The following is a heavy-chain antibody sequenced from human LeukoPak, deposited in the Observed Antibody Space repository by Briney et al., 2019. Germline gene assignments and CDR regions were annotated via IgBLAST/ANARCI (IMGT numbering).Heavy chain of an antibody. D-gene: IGHD3-3*01. CDR3: ARDIVTIFGVVTPEDWFDP. CDR1: GGSISSYY. Sequence: PSETLSLTCTVSGGSISSYYWSWIRQPAWKGLEWIGRIYTSGSTNYNPSLKSRVTMSVDTSKNQFSLKLSSVTAADTAVYYCARDIVTIFGVVTPEDWFDPWGQGTLVTVSS. J-gene: IGHJ5*02. V-gene: IGHV4-4*07. CDR2: IYTSGST.